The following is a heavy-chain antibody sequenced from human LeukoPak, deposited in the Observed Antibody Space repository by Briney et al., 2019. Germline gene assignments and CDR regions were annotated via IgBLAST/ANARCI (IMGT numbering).Heavy chain of an antibody. D-gene: IGHD6-19*01. J-gene: IGHJ4*02. Sequence: SETLSLTCAVYGGSFSGYYWSWIRQPPGKGLEWIGEINHSGSTNYNPSLKSRVTISVDTSKNQFSLKLSSVTAADTAVYYCATGYSSGWFDYWGQGTLVTVSS. CDR1: GGSFSGYY. V-gene: IGHV4-34*01. CDR2: INHSGST. CDR3: ATGYSSGWFDY.